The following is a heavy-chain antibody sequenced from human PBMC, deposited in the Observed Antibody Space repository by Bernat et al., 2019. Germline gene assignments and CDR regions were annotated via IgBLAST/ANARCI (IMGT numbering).Heavy chain of an antibody. J-gene: IGHJ6*02. CDR2: ISYDGSNK. Sequence: QVQLVESGGGVVQPGRSLRLSCAASGFTFSSYAMHWVRQAPGKGLAWVAFISYDGSNKYYADSVEGRFTISRDNSKNTLYLQMNSLRAEDTAVYYCAREAPYSSSWYKDYYYGMDVWGQGTTVTVSS. CDR3: AREAPYSSSWYKDYYYGMDV. CDR1: GFTFSSYA. V-gene: IGHV3-30-3*01. D-gene: IGHD6-13*01.